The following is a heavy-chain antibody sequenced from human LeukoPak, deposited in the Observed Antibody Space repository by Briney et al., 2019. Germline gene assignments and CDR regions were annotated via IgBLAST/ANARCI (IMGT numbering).Heavy chain of an antibody. Sequence: GGSLRLSCAASGFTFSSYWMSWVRQAPGKGLEWVANIKQDGSEKYYVDSVKGRFTISRDNAKNSLYLQMNSLSAEDTAVYYCARDQRYFDWSTRNGPTSWFDPWGQGTLVTVSS. J-gene: IGHJ5*02. CDR3: ARDQRYFDWSTRNGPTSWFDP. CDR1: GFTFSSYW. V-gene: IGHV3-7*01. D-gene: IGHD3-9*01. CDR2: IKQDGSEK.